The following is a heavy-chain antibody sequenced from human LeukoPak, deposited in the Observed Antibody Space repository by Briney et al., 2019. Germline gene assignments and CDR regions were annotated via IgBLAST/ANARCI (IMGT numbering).Heavy chain of an antibody. CDR1: GFTFSSYS. V-gene: IGHV3-21*01. Sequence: GGSLRLSCAASGFTFSSYSMNWVRQAPGKGLEWVSSISSSSSYIYYADSVKGRFTISRDNAKNSLYLQMNSLRAEDTAVYYCARDLLYGSGGFDPWGQGTLVTVSS. CDR2: ISSSSSYI. J-gene: IGHJ5*02. CDR3: ARDLLYGSGGFDP. D-gene: IGHD3-10*01.